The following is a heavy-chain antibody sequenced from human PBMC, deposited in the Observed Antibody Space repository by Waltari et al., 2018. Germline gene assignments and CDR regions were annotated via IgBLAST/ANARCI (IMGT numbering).Heavy chain of an antibody. D-gene: IGHD2-2*01. CDR3: ATAPDAFQIIN. CDR1: GYTFTGYY. V-gene: IGHV1-2*02. CDR2: INPYSGGT. Sequence: QVQLVQSGAAVNKPGASVKVSCTTSGYTFTGYYIYWGRQAPGQGLEWMGWINPYSGGTAYAQKFQGRVTLTRDTSISTAYMELNRLISDDSAMYYCATAPDAFQIINWGQGTLVTVSS. J-gene: IGHJ4*02.